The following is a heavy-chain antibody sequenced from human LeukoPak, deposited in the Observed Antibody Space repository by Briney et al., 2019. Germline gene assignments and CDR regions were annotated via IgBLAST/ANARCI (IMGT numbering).Heavy chain of an antibody. J-gene: IGHJ4*02. V-gene: IGHV3-53*01. CDR1: GFTVSSNY. D-gene: IGHD2-8*02. Sequence: PGGSLRLSCAASGFTVSSNYMSWVRQAPGKGLEWVSVIYSDGRTYYADSVKGRFTISRDNSKNTLYLETNSLRAEDTAVYYCAKDRVPDGVWSVDYWGQGTLVTVSS. CDR2: IYSDGRT. CDR3: AKDRVPDGVWSVDY.